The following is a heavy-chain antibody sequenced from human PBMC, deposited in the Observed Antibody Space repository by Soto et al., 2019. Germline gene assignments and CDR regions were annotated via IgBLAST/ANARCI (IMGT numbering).Heavy chain of an antibody. CDR2: VLPFLDIT. Sequence: QVQLVQSGSEVKKPGSSVRVSCKTSGDTFSIYTISWVRQAPGQGLEWMGRVLPFLDITSYSQRLQGRLTITADRSTTTAYMELPSLRSEDTAVYYCARDRDNSNWPNFDSWGQGTLVTVSS. V-gene: IGHV1-69*02. J-gene: IGHJ4*02. CDR3: ARDRDNSNWPNFDS. CDR1: GDTFSIYT. D-gene: IGHD6-13*01.